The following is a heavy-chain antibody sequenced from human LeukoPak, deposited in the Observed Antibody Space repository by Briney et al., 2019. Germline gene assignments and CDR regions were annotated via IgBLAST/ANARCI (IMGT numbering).Heavy chain of an antibody. J-gene: IGHJ4*02. V-gene: IGHV3-48*04. D-gene: IGHD3-22*01. CDR3: ARDWPFYDSSGYYSPSFDY. Sequence: GGSLRLSCAASGFTFSSYSMNWVRQAPGKGLEWVSYISSSSSTIYYADSVKGRFTISRDNAKSSLYLQMNSLRAEDTAVYYCARDWPFYDSSGYYSPSFDYWGQGTLVTVSS. CDR1: GFTFSSYS. CDR2: ISSSSSTI.